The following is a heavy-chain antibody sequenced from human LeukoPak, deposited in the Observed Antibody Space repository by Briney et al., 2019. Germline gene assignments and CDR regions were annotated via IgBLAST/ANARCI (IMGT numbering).Heavy chain of an antibody. CDR2: ISNGGSYI. CDR3: ARDDSGDEYFQH. Sequence: GGSLRLSCAAFGFTFRTYGMSWVGKAPGKGLEGVSSISNGGSYIYYADSVRGRFTLSRDNAKNSLYMQMNSLRAEDTAVYYCARDDSGDEYFQHWGQGTLVSVCS. D-gene: IGHD4-17*01. CDR1: GFTFRTYG. J-gene: IGHJ1*01. V-gene: IGHV3-21*01.